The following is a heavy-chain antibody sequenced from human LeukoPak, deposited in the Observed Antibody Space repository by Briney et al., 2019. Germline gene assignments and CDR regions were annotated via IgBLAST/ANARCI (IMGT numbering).Heavy chain of an antibody. CDR1: GFTFSSYA. D-gene: IGHD1-14*01. Sequence: GGSLRLSCAASGFTFSSYAMHWVRQAPGKGLEWVAVISYDGSNKYYADSVKGRFTISRDNSKNTLYLQMNSLRAEDTAVYYCARVETGWFDPWGQGTLVTVSS. CDR3: ARVETGWFDP. V-gene: IGHV3-30-3*01. J-gene: IGHJ5*02. CDR2: ISYDGSNK.